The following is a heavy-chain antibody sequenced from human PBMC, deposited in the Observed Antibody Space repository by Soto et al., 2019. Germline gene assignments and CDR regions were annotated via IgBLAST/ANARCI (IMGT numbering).Heavy chain of an antibody. CDR1: GFTFSSYA. J-gene: IGHJ4*02. CDR3: ANGGWYYDILTGPPKPYYFDY. D-gene: IGHD3-9*01. Sequence: GGSLRLSCAASGFTFSSYAMSWVRQAPGKGLEWVSAISGSGGSTYYADSVKGRFTISRDNSKNTLYLQMNSLRAEDTAVYYRANGGWYYDILTGPPKPYYFDYWGQGTLVTVSS. CDR2: ISGSGGST. V-gene: IGHV3-23*01.